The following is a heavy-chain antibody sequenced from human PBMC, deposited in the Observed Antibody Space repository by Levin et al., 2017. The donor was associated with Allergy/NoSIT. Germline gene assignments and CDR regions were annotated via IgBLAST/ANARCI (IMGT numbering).Heavy chain of an antibody. CDR1: GGSISSYY. CDR2: IYYSGST. Sequence: ESLKISCTVSGGSISSYYWSWIRQPPGKGLEWIGYIYYSGSTNYNPSLKSRVTISVDTSKNQFSLKLSSVTAADTAVYYCARAPRGYSGTEYYFDYWGQGTLVTVSS. D-gene: IGHD5-12*01. CDR3: ARAPRGYSGTEYYFDY. V-gene: IGHV4-59*01. J-gene: IGHJ4*02.